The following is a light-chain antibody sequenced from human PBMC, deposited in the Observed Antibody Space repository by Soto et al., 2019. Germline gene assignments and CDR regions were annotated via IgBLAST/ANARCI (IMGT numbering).Light chain of an antibody. CDR1: QSISSW. J-gene: IGKJ4*01. V-gene: IGKV1-5*03. CDR3: QQYNSYSLT. CDR2: KAS. Sequence: DIQMTQSPSTLSASVGDRVTITCRASQSISSWLAWYQQKPGKAPKLLIYKASSLESGVPSRFSGSGSGTEFTLTISSLQPDDFATYYCQQYNSYSLTLGGGTKVDSK.